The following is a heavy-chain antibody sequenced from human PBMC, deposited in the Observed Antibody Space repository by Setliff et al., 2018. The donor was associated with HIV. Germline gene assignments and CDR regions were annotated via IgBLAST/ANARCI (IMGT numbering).Heavy chain of an antibody. J-gene: IGHJ4*02. Sequence: ASVKVSCKTSGYTFSRYGFSWVRQAPGQGLEWMGWISAYNLNTNYAQKFQGRVTMTTDTSASTGYMELRSLRSDDTAVYYCASSTGGWFTTVYFDYWGQGTPVTVSS. CDR3: ASSTGGWFTTVYFDY. V-gene: IGHV1-18*01. CDR1: GYTFSRYG. CDR2: ISAYNLNT. D-gene: IGHD2-15*01.